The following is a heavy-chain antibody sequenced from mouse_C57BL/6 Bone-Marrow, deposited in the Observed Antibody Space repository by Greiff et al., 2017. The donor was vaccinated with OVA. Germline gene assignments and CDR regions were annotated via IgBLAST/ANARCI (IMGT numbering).Heavy chain of an antibody. J-gene: IGHJ1*03. Sequence: QVQLQQPGAELVMPGASVKLSCKAFGYTFTSYWMHWVKQRPGQGLEWIGEIDPSDSYTNYNQKFKGKATLTVDKSSSTAYMQLSSLTSEDSAVYYGGRLGGWYFDDWGTGTTVTVSA. CDR2: IDPSDSYT. D-gene: IGHD3-1*01. CDR3: GRLGGWYFDD. CDR1: GYTFTSYW. V-gene: IGHV1-69*01.